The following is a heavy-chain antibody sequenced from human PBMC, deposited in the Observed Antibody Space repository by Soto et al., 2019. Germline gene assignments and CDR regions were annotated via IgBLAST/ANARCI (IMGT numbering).Heavy chain of an antibody. J-gene: IGHJ4*02. Sequence: GGSLRLSCAASGFTFSSYGMHWVRQAPGKGLEWVAVISYDGSNKYYADSVKGRFTISRDNSKNTLYLQMNSLRAEDTAVYYCAKDSSSYYFDYWGQGTLVTVSS. CDR3: AKDSSSYYFDY. D-gene: IGHD6-13*01. V-gene: IGHV3-30*18. CDR2: ISYDGSNK. CDR1: GFTFSSYG.